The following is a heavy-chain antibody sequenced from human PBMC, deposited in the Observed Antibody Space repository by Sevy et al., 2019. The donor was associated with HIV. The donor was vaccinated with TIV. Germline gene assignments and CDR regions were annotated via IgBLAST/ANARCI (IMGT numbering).Heavy chain of an antibody. D-gene: IGHD6-19*01. V-gene: IGHV4-59*01. CDR2: IYSSGST. Sequence: SETLSLTCAVSGGSINNYHWNWIRQPPGKGLEWIENIYSSGSTSYNPSLHSRVTISTDTSKNQFSLKLSSVTAADTAVYYCARDPSYNSGWDFDSWGQGILVTVSS. J-gene: IGHJ4*02. CDR1: GGSINNYH. CDR3: ARDPSYNSGWDFDS.